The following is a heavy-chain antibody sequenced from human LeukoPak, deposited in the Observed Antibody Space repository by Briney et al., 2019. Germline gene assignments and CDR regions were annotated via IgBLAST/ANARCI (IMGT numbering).Heavy chain of an antibody. CDR1: GFTFSSYA. Sequence: GGSLRLSCAASGFTFSSYAMHWVRQAPGKGREWVAVISYDGSNKYYADSVKGGFTISRDNAKNSLYLQMNSLRAEDTAVYYCARALYDSSGYLDYWGQGTLVTVSS. V-gene: IGHV3-30*04. CDR3: ARALYDSSGYLDY. J-gene: IGHJ4*02. CDR2: ISYDGSNK. D-gene: IGHD3-22*01.